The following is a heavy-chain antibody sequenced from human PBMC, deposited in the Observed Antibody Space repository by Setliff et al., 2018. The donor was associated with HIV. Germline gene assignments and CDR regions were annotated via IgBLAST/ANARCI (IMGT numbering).Heavy chain of an antibody. CDR1: GGSISSGDYY. D-gene: IGHD4-17*01. V-gene: IGHV4-30-4*08. CDR2: IYYSGST. CDR3: ARASLNYGGNSGWFDP. J-gene: IGHJ5*02. Sequence: ASETLSLTCTVSGGSISSGDYYWSWIRQPPGKGLEWIGYIYYSGSTYYNPSLKSRVTISVDTSKNQFSLKLSSVTAADTAVYYCARASLNYGGNSGWFDPWGQGTLVTVSS.